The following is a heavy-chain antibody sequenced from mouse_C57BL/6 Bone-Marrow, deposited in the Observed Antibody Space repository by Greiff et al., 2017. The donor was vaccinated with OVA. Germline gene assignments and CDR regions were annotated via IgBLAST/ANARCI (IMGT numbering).Heavy chain of an antibody. V-gene: IGHV3-6*01. CDR1: GYSITSGYY. D-gene: IGHD3-3*01. Sequence: EVQLQQSGPGLVKPSQSLSLTCSVTGYSITSGYYWNWIRQFPGNKLEWMGYISYDGSNNYNPSLQNRISITRDTSKNQIFLKLNSVTPTDTATYFCASGKGLDYWGQGTTPTVSS. CDR2: ISYDGSN. CDR3: ASGKGLDY. J-gene: IGHJ2*01.